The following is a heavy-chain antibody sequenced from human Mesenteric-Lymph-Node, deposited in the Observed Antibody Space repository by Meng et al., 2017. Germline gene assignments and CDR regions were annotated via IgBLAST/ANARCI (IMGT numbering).Heavy chain of an antibody. J-gene: IGHJ4*02. CDR1: GYSISSGYY. CDR2: IYYSGST. Sequence: WGSLRLSCTVSGYSISSGYYWGWIRQPPGKGLEWIGSIYYSGSTYYNPSLKSRVTISVDTSKNQFSLKLSSVTAADTAVYYCARVYFEQQMVNGLDYWGQGTLVTVSS. V-gene: IGHV4-38-2*02. CDR3: ARVYFEQQMVNGLDY. D-gene: IGHD6-13*01.